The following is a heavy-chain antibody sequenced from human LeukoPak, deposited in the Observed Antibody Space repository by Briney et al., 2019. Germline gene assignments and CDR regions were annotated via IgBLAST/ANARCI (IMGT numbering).Heavy chain of an antibody. D-gene: IGHD3-22*01. CDR2: IIPIFGTA. CDR3: AREVKWLHQINDY. V-gene: IGHV1-69*06. Sequence: ASVKVSCKASGGTFSSYAISWVRQAPGQGLEWMGGIIPIFGTANYAQKFQGRVTITADKSTSTAYMELSSLRSEDTAVYYCAREVKWLHQINDYWGQGTLVTVSS. CDR1: GGTFSSYA. J-gene: IGHJ4*02.